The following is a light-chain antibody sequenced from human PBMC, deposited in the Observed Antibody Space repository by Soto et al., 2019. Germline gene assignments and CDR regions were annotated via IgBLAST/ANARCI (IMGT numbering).Light chain of an antibody. CDR1: SXNIGSSP. CDR2: SND. J-gene: IGLJ1*01. V-gene: IGLV1-44*01. Sequence: QSVLTQPPSSSGTPGQRVTISCSGGSXNIGSSPVNWYQQLPGTAPKLLIHSNDRRPSGVPDRFSGSKSGTSASLAISGLQSEDAADYYCAAWDDSLNGPVLGTGTKVTVL. CDR3: AAWDDSLNGPV.